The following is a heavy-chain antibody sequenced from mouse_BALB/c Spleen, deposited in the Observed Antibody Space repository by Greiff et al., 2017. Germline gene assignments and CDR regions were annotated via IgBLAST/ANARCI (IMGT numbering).Heavy chain of an antibody. Sequence: EVNLVESGGGLVQPGGSRKLSCAASGFTFSSFGMHWVRQAPEKGLEWVAYISSGSSTIYYADTVKGRFTISRDNPKNTLFLQMTSLRSEDTAMYYCARNGKFTTVGDYWGQGTTLTVSS. J-gene: IGHJ2*01. CDR3: ARNGKFTTVGDY. V-gene: IGHV5-17*02. CDR2: ISSGSSTI. D-gene: IGHD1-1*01. CDR1: GFTFSSFG.